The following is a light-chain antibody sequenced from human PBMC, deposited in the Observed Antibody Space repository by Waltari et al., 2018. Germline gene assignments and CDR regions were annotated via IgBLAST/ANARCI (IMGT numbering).Light chain of an antibody. CDR2: AAI. Sequence: DMQMKQSPSSLSASVGDRITISCRASQNINTYINWYQQKPGKAPKLLIYAAINLQRGVPARFRGSGSGTDFSLTISSLQPEDSATYYCQQTYSTSLFGQGTKLEIK. J-gene: IGKJ2*01. CDR1: QNINTY. CDR3: QQTYSTSL. V-gene: IGKV1-39*01.